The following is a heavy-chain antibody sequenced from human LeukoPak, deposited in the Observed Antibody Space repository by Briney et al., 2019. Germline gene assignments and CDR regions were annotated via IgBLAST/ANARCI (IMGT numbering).Heavy chain of an antibody. CDR3: ARSSRLDNFWFDP. CDR2: ISSSSSYI. Sequence: GGSLRLSCAASGFTFSSYSMTWVRQAPGKGLEWVSSISSSSSYIYYADSAKGRFTISRDNAKNSLYLQMNSLRAEDTAVYYCARSSRLDNFWFDPWGQGTLVTVSS. D-gene: IGHD1-1*01. CDR1: GFTFSSYS. V-gene: IGHV3-21*01. J-gene: IGHJ5*02.